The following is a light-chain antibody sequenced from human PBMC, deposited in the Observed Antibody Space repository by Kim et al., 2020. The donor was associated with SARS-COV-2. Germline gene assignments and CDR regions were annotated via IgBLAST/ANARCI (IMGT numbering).Light chain of an antibody. J-gene: IGKJ5*01. CDR2: DAS. Sequence: EIVLTQSPATLSLSPGERATLSCRAGQSVSTYLAWYQQKPGQTPRLLIYDASNRATGIPVRFSGSGSGTDFTLTISSLEPEDFAVYYCQQRTSWPLTFGQGTRLEIK. CDR1: QSVSTY. V-gene: IGKV3-11*01. CDR3: QQRTSWPLT.